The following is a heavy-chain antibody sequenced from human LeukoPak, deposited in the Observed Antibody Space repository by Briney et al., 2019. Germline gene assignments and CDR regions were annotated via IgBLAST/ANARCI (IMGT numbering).Heavy chain of an antibody. J-gene: IGHJ4*02. CDR1: GFTFSSYA. D-gene: IGHD4-11*01. Sequence: GGSLRLSCAASGFTFSSYAMHWVRQAPGKGLEWVAVISYDGSNKYYADSVKGRFTISRDNPKNTLYLQMNSLRAEDTAVYYCAREGYSNYYFDYWGQGTLVTVSS. CDR2: ISYDGSNK. V-gene: IGHV3-30-3*01. CDR3: AREGYSNYYFDY.